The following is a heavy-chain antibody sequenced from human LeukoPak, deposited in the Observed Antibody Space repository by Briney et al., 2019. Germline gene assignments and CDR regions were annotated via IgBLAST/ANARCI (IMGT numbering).Heavy chain of an antibody. D-gene: IGHD3-16*02. Sequence: PSETLSLTCAVYGGSFSGYYWSWIRQPPGKGLEWIGYIYYTGSTKNNPSLKSRVTISVDTSKNQFSLKLSSVTAADTAVYYCARGASGYDYVWGSYRNYNWFDPWGQGTLVTVSS. CDR1: GGSFSGYY. J-gene: IGHJ5*02. CDR2: IYYTGST. CDR3: ARGASGYDYVWGSYRNYNWFDP. V-gene: IGHV4-34*11.